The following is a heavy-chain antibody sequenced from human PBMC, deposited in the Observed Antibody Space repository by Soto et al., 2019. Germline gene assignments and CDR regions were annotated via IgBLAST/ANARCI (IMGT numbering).Heavy chain of an antibody. V-gene: IGHV4-59*08. CDR3: VSQRTSVLTQAYFDY. Sequence: SETLSLTCTVSGGSMSNYYWSWIRQPPGKGLEWIGYIYYIGSTNYNPSLKSRVTMSVDTSRNQFSLNLNSVTASDTAVYFCVSQRTSVLTQAYFDYWGPGALVTVSS. D-gene: IGHD2-8*01. CDR2: IYYIGST. J-gene: IGHJ4*02. CDR1: GGSMSNYY.